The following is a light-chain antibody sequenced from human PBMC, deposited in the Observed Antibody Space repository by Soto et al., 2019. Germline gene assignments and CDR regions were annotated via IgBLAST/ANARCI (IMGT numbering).Light chain of an antibody. CDR2: EVN. V-gene: IGLV2-8*01. CDR3: ISYAVNIDLGF. Sequence: QSALTQPPSASGSPGQSVTISCTGTSSDVGGYKSVSWYQQHPGKAPKLIIYEVNKRPSGVPDRFSGSKSGNTASLTVSGLQGGDEADYFCISYAVNIDLGFFGGWTKLTVL. J-gene: IGLJ2*01. CDR1: SSDVGGYKS.